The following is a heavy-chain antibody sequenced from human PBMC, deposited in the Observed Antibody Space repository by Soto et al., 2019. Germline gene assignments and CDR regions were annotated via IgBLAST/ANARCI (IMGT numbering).Heavy chain of an antibody. J-gene: IGHJ4*02. V-gene: IGHV1-69*01. Sequence: QVQLVQSGAEVKKPGSSVKVSCTASGGIFSTYALSWLRQAPGQGLEWLGGIIPIFGTPNYAQRFQGRVTITADESTSTAYMELSRLRSEDTAVYYCARDRDDYGSGNYYNRIDFWGQGTLVTVSS. CDR1: GGIFSTYA. D-gene: IGHD3-10*01. CDR2: IIPIFGTP. CDR3: ARDRDDYGSGNYYNRIDF.